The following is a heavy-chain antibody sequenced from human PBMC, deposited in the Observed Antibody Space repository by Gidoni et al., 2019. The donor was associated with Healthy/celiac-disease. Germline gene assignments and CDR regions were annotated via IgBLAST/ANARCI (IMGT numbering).Heavy chain of an antibody. J-gene: IGHJ5*02. CDR2: ISYDGSNK. D-gene: IGHD3-3*01. CDR1: GFTFSSYA. CDR3: ARGSGYDIPGNNWFDP. Sequence: QVQLVESGGGVVQPGRSLRLSCAASGFTFSSYAMHWVRQAPGKGLEWVAVISYDGSNKYYADSVKGRFTISRDNSKNTLYLQMNSLRAEDTAVYYCARGSGYDIPGNNWFDPWGQGTLVTVSS. V-gene: IGHV3-30-3*01.